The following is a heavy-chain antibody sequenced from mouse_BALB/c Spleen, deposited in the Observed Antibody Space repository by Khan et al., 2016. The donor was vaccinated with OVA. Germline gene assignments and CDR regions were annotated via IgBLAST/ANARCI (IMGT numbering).Heavy chain of an antibody. J-gene: IGHJ3*01. V-gene: IGHV5-6*01. D-gene: IGHD4-1*01. CDR2: ISSGGDYT. CDR1: GFIFSSYS. CDR3: AIHLTGSCAY. Sequence: EVKLLESGGDLVKPGGSLKLSCAASGFIFSSYSMSWVRQTPDKRLEWVATISSGGDYTYYPDNVKGRFTISRDNAKNTLYLQMNSLKSEDTAMYYCAIHLTGSCAYWGQGTLVTVSA.